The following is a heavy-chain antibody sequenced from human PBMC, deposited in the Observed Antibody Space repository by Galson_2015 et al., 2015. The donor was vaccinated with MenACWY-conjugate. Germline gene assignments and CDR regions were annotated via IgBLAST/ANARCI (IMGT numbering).Heavy chain of an antibody. J-gene: IGHJ4*02. CDR3: ARVTYYGSGSYRKYYFDY. Sequence: SVKVSCKASGYTFTSYYMHWVRQAPGQGLEWMGIINPSGGSTSYAQKFQGRVTMTRDTSTSTVYMELSSLRSEDTAVYYCARVTYYGSGSYRKYYFDYWGQGTLVTVSS. CDR2: INPSGGST. D-gene: IGHD3-10*01. V-gene: IGHV1-46*01. CDR1: GYTFTSYY.